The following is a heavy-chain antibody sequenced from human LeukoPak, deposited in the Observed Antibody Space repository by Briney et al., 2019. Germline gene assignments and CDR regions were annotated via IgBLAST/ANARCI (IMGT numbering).Heavy chain of an antibody. V-gene: IGHV4-31*03. Sequence: SQTPSLTCTVSGGSISSGGYYWSWIRQHPGKGLEWIEYIYYSGSTYYNPSLKSRVTISVDTSKNQFSLKLSSVTAADTAVYYCARGVVVVAAIFDYWGQGTLVTVSS. CDR1: GGSISSGGYY. J-gene: IGHJ4*01. D-gene: IGHD2-15*01. CDR3: ARGVVVVAAIFDY. CDR2: IYYSGST.